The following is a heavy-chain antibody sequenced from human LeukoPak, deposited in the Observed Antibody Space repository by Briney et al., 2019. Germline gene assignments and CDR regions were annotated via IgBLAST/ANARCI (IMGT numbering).Heavy chain of an antibody. CDR2: IIPIFGTA. Sequence: SVKVSCKASGGTFISYAISWVRQAPGQGLEWMGGIIPIFGTANYAQKFQGRVTITADESTSTAYMELSSLRSEDTAVHYCARGDIAVAGYYYYYGMDVWGQGTTVTVSS. CDR3: ARGDIAVAGYYYYYGMDV. J-gene: IGHJ6*02. CDR1: GGTFISYA. D-gene: IGHD6-19*01. V-gene: IGHV1-69*01.